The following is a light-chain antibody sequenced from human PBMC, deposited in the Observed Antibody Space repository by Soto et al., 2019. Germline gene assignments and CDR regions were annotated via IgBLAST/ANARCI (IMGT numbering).Light chain of an antibody. CDR1: ESISNY. J-gene: IGKJ1*01. CDR2: AAS. Sequence: DIQMPQSPSSLSASVGDRAPITCRASESISNYLNWYQQKPGKAPKLLMFAASSLQSGVPSRFSGGGSGTDFTLTISSLQPEDFATYYCQQSYSTPRTFGQGTKVEIK. V-gene: IGKV1-39*01. CDR3: QQSYSTPRT.